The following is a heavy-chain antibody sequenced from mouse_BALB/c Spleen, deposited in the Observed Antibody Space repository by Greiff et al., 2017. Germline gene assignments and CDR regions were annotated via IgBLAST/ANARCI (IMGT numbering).Heavy chain of an antibody. V-gene: IGHV1S137*01. CDR1: GYTFTDYA. CDR3: ARQGASMITFAY. Sequence: QVQLQQSGAELVRPGVSVKISCKGSGYTFTDYAMHWVKQSHAKSLEWIGVISTYYGDASYNQKFKGKATMTVDKSSSTAYMELARLTSEDSAIYYCARQGASMITFAYWGQGTLVTVSA. D-gene: IGHD2-4*01. CDR2: ISTYYGDA. J-gene: IGHJ3*01.